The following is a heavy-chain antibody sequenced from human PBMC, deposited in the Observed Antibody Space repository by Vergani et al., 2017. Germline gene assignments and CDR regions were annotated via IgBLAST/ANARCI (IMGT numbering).Heavy chain of an antibody. CDR2: ISGSGGST. CDR3: AGYYDFWSGYYTGGWFDP. Sequence: EVQLLESGGGLVQPGGSLRLSCAASGFTFSSYAMSWVRQAPGKGLEWVSAISGSGGSTYYADSVKGRFTISRDNSKNKLYLQMNSLRAEDTAVYYCAGYYDFWSGYYTGGWFDPWGQGTLVTVSS. CDR1: GFTFSSYA. D-gene: IGHD3-3*01. V-gene: IGHV3-23*01. J-gene: IGHJ5*02.